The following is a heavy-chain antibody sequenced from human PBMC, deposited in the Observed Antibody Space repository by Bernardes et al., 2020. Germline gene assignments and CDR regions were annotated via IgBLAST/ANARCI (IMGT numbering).Heavy chain of an antibody. D-gene: IGHD3-10*01. CDR2: INPNNGGP. Sequence: ASVKVSCKASGYTFTAYYMHWVRQAPGQGLEWMGRINPNNGGPNYAQKFQGRVTMTRDTSISTVYMELSSLTSDDTAVYYCARGFPSLSLYDSGRPNVARGREGWLDPWGQGTLVTVSS. CDR1: GYTFTAYY. CDR3: ARGFPSLSLYDSGRPNVARGREGWLDP. J-gene: IGHJ5*02. V-gene: IGHV1-2*06.